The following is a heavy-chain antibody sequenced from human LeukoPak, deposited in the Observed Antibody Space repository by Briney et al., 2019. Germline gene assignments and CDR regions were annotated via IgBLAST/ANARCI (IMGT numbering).Heavy chain of an antibody. CDR3: ARGTTIFGVSLSAFDI. Sequence: ASVKVSCKASGYTLTSYGISWVRQAPGQGLEWMGWISAYNGNTNYAQNLQGRVTKTTDTSTSTAYMELRSLRSDDTAVYYCARGTTIFGVSLSAFDIWGQGTMVTVSS. CDR2: ISAYNGNT. V-gene: IGHV1-18*01. J-gene: IGHJ3*02. D-gene: IGHD3-3*01. CDR1: GYTLTSYG.